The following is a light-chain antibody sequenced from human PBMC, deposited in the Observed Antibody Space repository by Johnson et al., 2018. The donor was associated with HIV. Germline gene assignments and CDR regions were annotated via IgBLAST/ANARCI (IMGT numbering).Light chain of an antibody. CDR2: GND. CDR3: QAYDNALSGSKV. Sequence: QSVLTQPPSVSGAPGQRVTISCTGSSSNIGAGYDVHWYQQFPGTAPKLLIYGNDNRPSGVPERFSGSKSGTSASLAITGLHAEDEAVYYCQAYDNALSGSKVFGTGTEVTVL. J-gene: IGLJ1*01. CDR1: SSNIGAGYD. V-gene: IGLV1-40*01.